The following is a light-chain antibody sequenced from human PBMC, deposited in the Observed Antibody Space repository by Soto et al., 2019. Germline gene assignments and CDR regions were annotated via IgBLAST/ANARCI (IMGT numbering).Light chain of an antibody. CDR3: QQYGSSPPYT. Sequence: EIVLTQSPGTLSLSPGERATLSCRASHSVSSSYLAWYQQKPGQAPRLLIYGASSRATGIPDRFSGSGSGTDFTLTISRLEPQDFAVYYWQQYGSSPPYTFVQWTKLEIK. V-gene: IGKV3-20*01. CDR2: GAS. J-gene: IGKJ2*01. CDR1: HSVSSSY.